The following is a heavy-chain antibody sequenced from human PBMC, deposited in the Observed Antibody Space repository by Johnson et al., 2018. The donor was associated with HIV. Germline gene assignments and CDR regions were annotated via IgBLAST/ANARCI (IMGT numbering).Heavy chain of an antibody. D-gene: IGHD2-2*03. Sequence: VQLVESGGGLVQPGGSLRLSCAASGFTFSSYWMSWVRQAPGKGLEWVANIKQDGSEKYYVDSVKGRFTISRDNAKNSLYLQMNSLRAEDTAVYYCARDHGYCSSTSCYGDDAFDIWGQGTMVTGSS. J-gene: IGHJ3*02. CDR2: IKQDGSEK. V-gene: IGHV3-7*05. CDR3: ARDHGYCSSTSCYGDDAFDI. CDR1: GFTFSSYW.